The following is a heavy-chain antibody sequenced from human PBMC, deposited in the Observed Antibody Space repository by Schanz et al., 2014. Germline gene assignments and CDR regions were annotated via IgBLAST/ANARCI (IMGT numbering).Heavy chain of an antibody. D-gene: IGHD5-12*01. CDR1: GGSIDVSGYY. CDR2: IYYSGST. CDR3: ARAEINSGYARYYYGMDV. V-gene: IGHV4-61*08. J-gene: IGHJ6*02. Sequence: QVQLQESGPRLVKPSQTLSLTCTVSGGSIDVSGYYWSWIRQQPGKALEWIGYIYYSGSTNYNPALKSRVTISVDTSKNQFSLKLSSVTAADTAVYYCARAEINSGYARYYYGMDVWGQGTTVTVSS.